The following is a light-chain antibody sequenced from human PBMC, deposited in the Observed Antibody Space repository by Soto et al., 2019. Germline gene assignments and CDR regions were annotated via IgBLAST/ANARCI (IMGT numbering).Light chain of an antibody. CDR1: SSNIGSNY. J-gene: IGLJ2*01. CDR2: RNN. Sequence: QSVLTQPPSASGTPGQRVTISCSGSSSNIGSNYVYWYQQLPGTAPKLLIYRNNQRRSGVPDRFSGSKSGTSASLAISGLRSEDEADYYCAAWDDSLSGLVFGGGTKVTVL. CDR3: AAWDDSLSGLV. V-gene: IGLV1-47*01.